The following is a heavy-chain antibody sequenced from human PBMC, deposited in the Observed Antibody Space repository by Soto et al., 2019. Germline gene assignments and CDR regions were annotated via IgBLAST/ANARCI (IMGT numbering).Heavy chain of an antibody. Sequence: LSLTCAVYGGSFSGYYWSWIRQPPGKGLEWIGEINHSGSTNYNPSLKRRVTVSVDTSKNQFSLKLSSVTAADTAVYYCARARSAVPFDYWGQGTLVTVSS. D-gene: IGHD2-2*01. CDR2: INHSGST. CDR1: GGSFSGYY. V-gene: IGHV4-34*01. J-gene: IGHJ4*02. CDR3: ARARSAVPFDY.